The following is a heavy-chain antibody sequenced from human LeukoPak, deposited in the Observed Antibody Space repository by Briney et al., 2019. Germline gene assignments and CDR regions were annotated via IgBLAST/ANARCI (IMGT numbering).Heavy chain of an antibody. J-gene: IGHJ6*02. CDR2: IIPIFGTA. CDR1: GGTFSSYA. Sequence: GSSVKVSCKASGGTFSSYAISWVRQAPGQGLEWMGGIIPIFGTANYAQKFQGRVTITADESTSTAYMELSSLRSEDTAVYYCARTDIAVVPAAIAYYYYYGMDVWGQGTTVTVSS. CDR3: ARTDIAVVPAAIAYYYYYGMDV. D-gene: IGHD2-2*02. V-gene: IGHV1-69*01.